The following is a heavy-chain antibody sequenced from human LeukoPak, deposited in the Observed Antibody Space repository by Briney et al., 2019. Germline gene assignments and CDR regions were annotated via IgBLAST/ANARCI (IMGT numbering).Heavy chain of an antibody. Sequence: KPSETLSLTCTVSGFSISSYYWNWIPQPAGKGLEWIGRVYTTGSTNYNPSLKSRVTMSVDTSKNQFSLKLSSVTAADTAVYYCARDDNWLIDYWGQGTLVTVSS. J-gene: IGHJ4*02. V-gene: IGHV4-4*07. D-gene: IGHD5-24*01. CDR3: ARDDNWLIDY. CDR2: VYTTGST. CDR1: GFSISSYY.